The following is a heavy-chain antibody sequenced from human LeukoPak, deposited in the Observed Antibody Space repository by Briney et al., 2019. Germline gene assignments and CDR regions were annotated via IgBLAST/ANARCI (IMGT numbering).Heavy chain of an antibody. V-gene: IGHV4-31*03. J-gene: IGHJ6*02. D-gene: IGHD3-10*01. CDR2: IYYSGST. CDR1: GGSLSSGGYY. CDR3: ARDGAPGGLNV. Sequence: PSQTLSLTCTVSGGSLSSGGYYWSWIRQPPGRGLEWIGYIYYSGSTYYNPSLKSRVTISVDTSKNQFSLKLSSVTAADTAVYYCARDGAPGGLNVWGQGTTVTVSS.